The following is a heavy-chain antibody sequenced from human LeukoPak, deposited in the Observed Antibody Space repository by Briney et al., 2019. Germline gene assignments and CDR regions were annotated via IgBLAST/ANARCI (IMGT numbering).Heavy chain of an antibody. J-gene: IGHJ6*02. CDR3: AKDQGSYFVYHFGMDV. CDR2: ISYDESLK. V-gene: IGHV3-30*18. CDR1: GFTFSSYG. D-gene: IGHD1-26*01. Sequence: GGSLRLSCAASGFTFSSYGMHWVRQAPGKGLEWVAIISYDESLKFYADSVQGRFTISRDNSKNMLYLQMNSLRAEDTAVYYCAKDQGSYFVYHFGMDVWGQGTTVTVSS.